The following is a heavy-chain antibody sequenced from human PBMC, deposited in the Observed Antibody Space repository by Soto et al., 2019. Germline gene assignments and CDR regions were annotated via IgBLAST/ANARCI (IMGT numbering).Heavy chain of an antibody. V-gene: IGHV4-59*01. CDR3: ARGALYCSGGSCYSEHNWFDP. CDR2: IYYSGST. J-gene: IGHJ5*02. Sequence: QVQLQESGPGLVKPSETLSLTCTVSGGSISSYYWSWIRQPPGKGLEWIGYIYYSGSTNYNPSLKRRVTISVDTSKNQFSLKLSSVTAADTAVYYCARGALYCSGGSCYSEHNWFDPWGQGTLVTVSS. CDR1: GGSISSYY. D-gene: IGHD2-15*01.